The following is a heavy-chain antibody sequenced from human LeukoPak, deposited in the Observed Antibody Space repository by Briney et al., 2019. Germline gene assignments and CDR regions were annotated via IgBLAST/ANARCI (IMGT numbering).Heavy chain of an antibody. CDR3: AKGSTIFGPGVEYFQH. V-gene: IGHV3-30*02. CDR2: IRYDGSNK. CDR1: GFTFSSYG. D-gene: IGHD3-3*01. Sequence: GGSLRLSCAASGFTFSSYGMHWVRQAPGKGLEWVAFIRYDGSNKYYADSVKGRFTISRDNSKNTLYLQMNSLRAEDTAVYYCAKGSTIFGPGVEYFQHWGQGTLVTVSS. J-gene: IGHJ1*01.